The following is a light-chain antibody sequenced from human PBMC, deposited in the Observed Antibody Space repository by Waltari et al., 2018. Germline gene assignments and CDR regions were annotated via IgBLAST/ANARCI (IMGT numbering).Light chain of an antibody. Sequence: QSALTQPASVSGSPGQAITISCTGTSSDVGGYNYVSWYQQHPGKAPKLMIYDVSKRPSGGAYRLSCSKYGNTASLTISGLQAEDEAEYYCSSHTSSSTLVVFGGGTKLTVL. J-gene: IGLJ2*01. CDR1: SSDVGGYNY. V-gene: IGLV2-14*01. CDR2: DVS. CDR3: SSHTSSSTLVV.